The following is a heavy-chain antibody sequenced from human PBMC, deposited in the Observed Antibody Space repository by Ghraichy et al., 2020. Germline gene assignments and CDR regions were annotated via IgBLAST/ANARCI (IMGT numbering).Heavy chain of an antibody. D-gene: IGHD5-12*01. V-gene: IGHV3-73*01. CDR1: GFTFSGSA. CDR3: TRAYERTVHWYFDL. J-gene: IGHJ2*01. Sequence: GGALRLSCAASGFTFSGSAMHWVRQASGKGLEWVGRIRSKANSYATAYAASVKGRFTISRDDSKNTAYLQMNSLKTEDTAVYYCTRAYERTVHWYFDLWGRGTLVTVSS. CDR2: IRSKANSYAT.